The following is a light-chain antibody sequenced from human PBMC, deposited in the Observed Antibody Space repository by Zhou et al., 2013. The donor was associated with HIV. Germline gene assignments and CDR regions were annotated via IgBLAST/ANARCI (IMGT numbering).Light chain of an antibody. CDR3: QQYGSSVT. V-gene: IGKV1-5*03. CDR1: QSISNW. J-gene: IGKJ4*01. Sequence: DIQMTQSPSTLSASVGDRVTITCRASQSISNWLAWYQQKPGKAPKLLIYKASSLESGVPSRFSGSGSGTDFTLTISRLEPEDFAVYYCQQYGSSVTFGGGTKVKIK. CDR2: KAS.